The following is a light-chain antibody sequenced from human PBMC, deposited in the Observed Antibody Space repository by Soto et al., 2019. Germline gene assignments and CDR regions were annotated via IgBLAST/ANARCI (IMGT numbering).Light chain of an antibody. V-gene: IGLV2-14*01. CDR3: SSYTSSSNCVV. CDR1: SSDVGGYNY. CDR2: EVT. J-gene: IGLJ2*01. Sequence: QSVLTQPASVSGSPGQSITISCTGTSSDVGGYNYVSWFQQHPGKVPKLLIYEVTNRPSGVSNRFSGSRSDNTASLTISGLLSEDEAEYYCSSYTSSSNCVVFGGGTKLTVL.